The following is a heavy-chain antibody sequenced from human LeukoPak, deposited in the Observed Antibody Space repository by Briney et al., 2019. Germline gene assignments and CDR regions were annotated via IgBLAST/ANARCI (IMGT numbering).Heavy chain of an antibody. CDR3: AKDPYGGSGAFDY. Sequence: GGSLRLSCAASGFTFSSYAMSWVRQAPGKGLEWVSAISGSGGSTYYADSVKGRFTISRDNSKNTLYLQMNSLRAEDTAVNYCAKDPYGGSGAFDYWGQGTLVTVSS. J-gene: IGHJ4*02. CDR2: ISGSGGST. CDR1: GFTFSSYA. V-gene: IGHV3-23*01. D-gene: IGHD3-10*01.